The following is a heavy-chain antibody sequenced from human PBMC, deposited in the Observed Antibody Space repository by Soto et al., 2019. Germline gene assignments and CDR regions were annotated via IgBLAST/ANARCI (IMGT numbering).Heavy chain of an antibody. Sequence: ASVKVSCKASGYTFTSYGISWVRQAPGQGLEWMGWISAYNGNTNYAQKLQGRVTMTTDTSTSIAYMELRSLRSDDTAVYYCARVPLLWFGELYYFDYWGQGTLVTVSS. J-gene: IGHJ4*02. D-gene: IGHD3-10*01. CDR2: ISAYNGNT. V-gene: IGHV1-18*01. CDR1: GYTFTSYG. CDR3: ARVPLLWFGELYYFDY.